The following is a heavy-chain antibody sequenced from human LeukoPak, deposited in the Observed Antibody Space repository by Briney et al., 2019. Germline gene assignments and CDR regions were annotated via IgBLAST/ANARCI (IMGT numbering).Heavy chain of an antibody. Sequence: GGSLRLSCAASGFTFSSYSMNWVRQAPGKGLEWVSYISSSSSTIYCADSVKGRFTISRDNAKNSLYLQMNSLRDEDTAVYYCARDLYYYDSSGYLPAPFDYWGQGTLVTVSS. V-gene: IGHV3-48*02. CDR1: GFTFSSYS. CDR3: ARDLYYYDSSGYLPAPFDY. D-gene: IGHD3-22*01. CDR2: ISSSSSTI. J-gene: IGHJ4*02.